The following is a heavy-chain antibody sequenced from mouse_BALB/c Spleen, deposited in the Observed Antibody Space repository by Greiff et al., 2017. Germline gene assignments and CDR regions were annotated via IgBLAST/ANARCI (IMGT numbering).Heavy chain of an antibody. D-gene: IGHD1-2*01. J-gene: IGHJ4*01. CDR2: IYPGGGYT. Sequence: QVQLKQSGAELVRPGTSVKISCKASGYTFTNYWLGWVKQRPGHGLEWIGDIYPGGGYTNYNEKFKGKATLTADTSSSTAYMQLSSLTSEDSAVYFCARGGLITTATGAMDYWGQGTSVTVSS. V-gene: IGHV1-63*02. CDR1: GYTFTNYW. CDR3: ARGGLITTATGAMDY.